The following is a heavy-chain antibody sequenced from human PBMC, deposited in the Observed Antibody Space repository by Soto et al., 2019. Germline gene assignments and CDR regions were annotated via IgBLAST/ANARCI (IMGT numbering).Heavy chain of an antibody. CDR1: GYTFTSYA. V-gene: IGHV1-3*01. D-gene: IGHD6-19*01. CDR3: AVEIAVAGGGAFDI. CDR2: INAGNGNT. J-gene: IGHJ3*02. Sequence: ASVKVSCKASGYTFTSYAMHWVRQAPGQRLEWMGWINAGNGNTKYSQKFQGRVTITRDTSASTAYMELSSLRSEDTAVYYCAVEIAVAGGGAFDIWGQGTMVTVSS.